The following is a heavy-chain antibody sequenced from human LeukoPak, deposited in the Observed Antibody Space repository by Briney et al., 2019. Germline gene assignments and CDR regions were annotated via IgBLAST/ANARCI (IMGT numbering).Heavy chain of an antibody. Sequence: ASVKVSCKASGGTFSSYAISWVRQAPGQGLEWMGRIIPILGIANYAQKFQGRVTITADKSTSTAYMELSSLRSEDTAVYYCARESAFYSTAFDIWGQGTMVTVSS. V-gene: IGHV1-69*04. CDR3: ARESAFYSTAFDI. D-gene: IGHD4-11*01. CDR2: IIPILGIA. CDR1: GGTFSSYA. J-gene: IGHJ3*02.